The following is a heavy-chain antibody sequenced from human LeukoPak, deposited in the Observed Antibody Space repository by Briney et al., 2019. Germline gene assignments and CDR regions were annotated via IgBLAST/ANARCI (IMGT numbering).Heavy chain of an antibody. Sequence: PSETLSLTCSVSGGSISTTICYWGWIRQPPGKGLEWIGSIYYTGSTYYNPSLKSRVTMSVDTSKNQFSLKLSSVTAADTAVYYCVEMATRWYFDHWGQGTLATVSS. J-gene: IGHJ4*02. CDR2: IYYTGST. CDR3: VEMATRWYFDH. CDR1: GGSISTTICY. D-gene: IGHD5-24*01. V-gene: IGHV4-39*01.